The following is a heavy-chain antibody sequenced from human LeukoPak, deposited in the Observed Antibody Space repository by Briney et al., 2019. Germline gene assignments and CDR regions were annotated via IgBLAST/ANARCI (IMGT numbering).Heavy chain of an antibody. CDR3: ARGKMTTVTSGFDP. Sequence: ASVKVSCKASGYTFTGYYMHWVRQAPGQGLEWMGWINPNSGGTNYAQKFQGRVTMTRDTSISTAYMELSRLRSDDTAVYYCARGKMTTVTSGFDPWGQGTLVTVSS. CDR1: GYTFTGYY. CDR2: INPNSGGT. D-gene: IGHD4-17*01. V-gene: IGHV1-2*02. J-gene: IGHJ5*02.